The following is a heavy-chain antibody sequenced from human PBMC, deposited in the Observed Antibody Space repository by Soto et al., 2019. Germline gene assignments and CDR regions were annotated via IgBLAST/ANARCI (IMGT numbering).Heavy chain of an antibody. CDR1: GYTFTSYS. J-gene: IGHJ4*02. Sequence: ASVKVSCKASGYTFTSYSIHWVRQAPGQRLEWMGWINAGNGNTKYSQKFQGRVTITRDTSASTAYMELSSLRSEDTAVYYCARDQIEVDSSGYSPFDYWGQGTLVTVSS. CDR2: INAGNGNT. D-gene: IGHD3-22*01. V-gene: IGHV1-3*01. CDR3: ARDQIEVDSSGYSPFDY.